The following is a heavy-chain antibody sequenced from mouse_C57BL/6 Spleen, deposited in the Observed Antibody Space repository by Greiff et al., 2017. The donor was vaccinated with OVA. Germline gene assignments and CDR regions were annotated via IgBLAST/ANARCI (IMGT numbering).Heavy chain of an antibody. Sequence: EVKLQESGPGLVKPSQSLSLTCSVTGYSITSGYYWNWIRQFPGNKLEWMGYISYDGSNNYNPSLKNRISITRDTSKNQFFLKLNSVTTEDTATYYCARGDGSVDYWGQGTTLTVSS. V-gene: IGHV3-6*01. CDR1: GYSITSGYY. J-gene: IGHJ2*01. CDR2: ISYDGSN. CDR3: ARGDGSVDY. D-gene: IGHD1-1*02.